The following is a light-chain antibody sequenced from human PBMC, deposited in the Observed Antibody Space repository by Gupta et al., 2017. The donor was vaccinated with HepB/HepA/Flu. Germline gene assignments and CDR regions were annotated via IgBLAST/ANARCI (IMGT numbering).Light chain of an antibody. CDR3: MQAIKSPKT. J-gene: IGKJ1*01. V-gene: IGKV2-28*01. CDR2: LGS. Sequence: DIVLTQSPLSLPVTPGEPASISCRSSQSLLHSNGYNYLDWYLQKPGQAPQLLIYLGSSRASGVPDRFSGSGSGTDFTLKISRVEAEDVGVYYCMQAIKSPKTFGEGTKVEIK. CDR1: QSLLHSNGYNY.